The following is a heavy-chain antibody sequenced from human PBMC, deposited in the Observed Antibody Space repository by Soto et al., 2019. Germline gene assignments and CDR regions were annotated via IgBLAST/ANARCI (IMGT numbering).Heavy chain of an antibody. V-gene: IGHV3-48*02. D-gene: IGHD3-10*01. CDR3: ARRITMVRGPYYYYGMDV. CDR1: GFTFSSHG. J-gene: IGHJ6*02. CDR2: ISSTSSTK. Sequence: GGSLRLSCAASGFTFSSHGMIWVRQAPGKGLEWVSYISSTSSTKSYADSVKGRFTISRDNAKNSLYLQMNSLRDEDTAVYYCARRITMVRGPYYYYGMDVWGQGTTVTVSS.